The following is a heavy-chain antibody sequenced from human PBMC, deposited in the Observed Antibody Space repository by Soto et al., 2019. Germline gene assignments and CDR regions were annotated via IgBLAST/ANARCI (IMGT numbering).Heavy chain of an antibody. CDR3: TTGRGYSYGDYYYYYGMDV. CDR1: GFTFSNAW. V-gene: IGHV3-15*07. D-gene: IGHD5-18*01. CDR2: IKSKTDGGTT. Sequence: EVQLVESGGGLVKPGGSLRLSCAASGFTFSNAWMNWVRQAPGKGLEWVGRIKSKTDGGTTDYAAPVKGRFTISRDDSKNTLYLQMNSLKTEDTAVYYCTTGRGYSYGDYYYYYGMDVWGQGTTVTVSS. J-gene: IGHJ6*02.